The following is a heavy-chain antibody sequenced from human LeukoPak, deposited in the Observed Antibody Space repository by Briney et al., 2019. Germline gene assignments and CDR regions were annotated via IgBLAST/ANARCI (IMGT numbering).Heavy chain of an antibody. CDR3: AREVSRWPYFFDY. CDR1: GGSISSGDYY. J-gene: IGHJ4*02. CDR2: IYYSGST. V-gene: IGHV4-30-4*01. D-gene: IGHD4-23*01. Sequence: SETLSLTCTVSGGSISSGDYYWGWIRQPPGKGLEWIGYIYYSGSTYYNPSLKSRVTISVDTSKNQFSLKLSSVTAADTAVYYCAREVSRWPYFFDYWGQGTLVTVSS.